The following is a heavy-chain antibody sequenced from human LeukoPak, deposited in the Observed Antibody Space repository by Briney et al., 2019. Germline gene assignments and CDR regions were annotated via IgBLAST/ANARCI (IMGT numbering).Heavy chain of an antibody. CDR1: GYTFTSYG. CDR3: ARDQWDIVVVPAVFDAFDI. CDR2: ISAYNGNT. J-gene: IGHJ3*02. D-gene: IGHD2-2*01. Sequence: GASVKVSCKASGYTFTSYGISWVRQAPGQGLEWMGWISAYNGNTNYAQKLQGRVTMTTDTSTSTAYMELRSLRSDDTAVYYCARDQWDIVVVPAVFDAFDIWGQGTMVTVSS. V-gene: IGHV1-18*01.